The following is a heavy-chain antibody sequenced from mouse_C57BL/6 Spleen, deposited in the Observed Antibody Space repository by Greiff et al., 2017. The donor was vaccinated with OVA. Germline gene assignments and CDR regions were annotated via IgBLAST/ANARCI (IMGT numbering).Heavy chain of an antibody. CDR3: AREIFTTGAMDY. D-gene: IGHD1-1*01. Sequence: VQLQQSGPELVKPGASVKIPCKASGYTFTDYNMDWVQQSHGKSLEWIGDINPNNGGTIYNQKFKGKATLTVDKSSSTAYMELRSLTSEDTAVYYCAREIFTTGAMDYWGQGTSVTVSS. CDR2: INPNNGGT. V-gene: IGHV1-18*01. J-gene: IGHJ4*01. CDR1: GYTFTDYN.